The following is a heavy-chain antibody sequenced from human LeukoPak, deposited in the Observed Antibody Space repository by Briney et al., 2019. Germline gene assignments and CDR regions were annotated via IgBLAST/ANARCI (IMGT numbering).Heavy chain of an antibody. J-gene: IGHJ5*02. CDR2: ISSSSSYI. D-gene: IGHD2-2*01. CDR1: GFTFSDYY. V-gene: IGHV3-11*06. Sequence: GGSLRLSCAASGFTFSDYYMTWIRQAPGKGLEWVSSISSSSSYIYYADSVKGRFTISRDNAKNSLYLQMNSLRAEDTAVYYCARDGSLHYFEYQLLWSGWFDPWGQGTLVTVSS. CDR3: ARDGSLHYFEYQLLWSGWFDP.